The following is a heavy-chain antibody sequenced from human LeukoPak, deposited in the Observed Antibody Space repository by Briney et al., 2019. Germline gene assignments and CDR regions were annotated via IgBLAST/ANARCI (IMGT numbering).Heavy chain of an antibody. CDR3: ARAYSERYGLGYYYMDV. D-gene: IGHD1-26*01. CDR1: GFTFSTYS. CDR2: ISSSSSYI. Sequence: PGGSLRLSCAASGFTFSTYSMNWVRQAPGKGLERVSSISSSSSYIYYADSVKGRFTISRDNAKKSVYLQMNSLRAEDTAVYYCARAYSERYGLGYYYMDVWGKGTTVTISS. J-gene: IGHJ6*03. V-gene: IGHV3-21*01.